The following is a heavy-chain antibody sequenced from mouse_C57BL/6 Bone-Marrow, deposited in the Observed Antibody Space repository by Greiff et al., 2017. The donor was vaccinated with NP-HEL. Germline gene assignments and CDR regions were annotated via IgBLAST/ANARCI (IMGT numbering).Heavy chain of an antibody. V-gene: IGHV1-80*01. D-gene: IGHD1-1*01. CDR3: AREGITTVVATGYFDV. CDR2: IYPGDGDT. CDR1: GYAFSSYW. Sequence: VKLVESGAELVKPGASVKISCKASGYAFSSYWMNWVKQRPGKGLEWIGQIYPGDGDTNYNGKFKGKATLTADKSSSTAYMQLSSLTSEDSAVYFCAREGITTVVATGYFDVWGTGTTVTVSS. J-gene: IGHJ1*03.